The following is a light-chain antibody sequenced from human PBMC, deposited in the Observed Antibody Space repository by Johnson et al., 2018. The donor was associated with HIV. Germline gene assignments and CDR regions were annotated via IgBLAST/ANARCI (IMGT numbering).Light chain of an antibody. CDR2: EDY. CDR1: SSNIENYF. V-gene: IGLV1-51*02. J-gene: IGLJ1*01. CDR3: GVWDASLSPHYV. Sequence: QAVLTQPPSVSAAPGQRVNISCSGHSSNIENYFVSWYQQLPGAAPRLLIYEDYKRPSGIPDRFSGSKSGASATLGITGLQTGDEADYYCGVWDASLSPHYVFGTGTTIPVL.